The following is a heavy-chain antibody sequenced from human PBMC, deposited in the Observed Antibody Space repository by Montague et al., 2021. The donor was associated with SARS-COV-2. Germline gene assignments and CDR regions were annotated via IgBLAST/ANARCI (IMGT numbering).Heavy chain of an antibody. CDR1: GGSISSGRYY. CDR2: ISINRST. J-gene: IGHJ4*02. Sequence: SLTCTVPGGSISSGRYYWRWIRQPAGKGLEWIGRISINRSTNYNPSLKSRDTITVDTSKNQFSLKLSSVTAADTAVYYCARDIAVAGLFDDWGQGTLVTVSS. D-gene: IGHD6-19*01. CDR3: ARDIAVAGLFDD. V-gene: IGHV4-61*02.